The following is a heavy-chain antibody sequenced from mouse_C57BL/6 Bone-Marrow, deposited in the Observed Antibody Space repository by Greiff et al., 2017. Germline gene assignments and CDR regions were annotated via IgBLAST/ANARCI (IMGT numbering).Heavy chain of an antibody. D-gene: IGHD4-1*01. CDR2: VNPSTGGT. CDR1: GYSFTGYY. J-gene: IGHJ2*01. V-gene: IGHV1-42*01. Sequence: EVQLQQSGPELVKPGASVKMSCKASGYSFTGYYMNWVKQSPEKSLEWIGEVNPSTGGTTYNQKFKAKATLTVDKSSSTAYMQLKSLTSEDSAVYYCASLGLYFDYWGQGTTLTVSS. CDR3: ASLGLYFDY.